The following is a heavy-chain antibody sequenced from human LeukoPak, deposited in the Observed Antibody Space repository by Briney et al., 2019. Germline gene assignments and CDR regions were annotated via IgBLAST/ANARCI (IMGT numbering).Heavy chain of an antibody. CDR3: ARQSLGASGLDS. Sequence: PGRSLRLSCAVSGFSLSSHHMHWVRQAPGKGLDWVAVVPNDGTYPSYAGSVKGRFTISRDNSKNMILLQMDSLTVHDTAIYYCARQSLGASGLDSWGQGMLVTVSS. D-gene: IGHD1-26*01. CDR1: GFSLSSHH. CDR2: VPNDGTYP. V-gene: IGHV3-30*04. J-gene: IGHJ4*02.